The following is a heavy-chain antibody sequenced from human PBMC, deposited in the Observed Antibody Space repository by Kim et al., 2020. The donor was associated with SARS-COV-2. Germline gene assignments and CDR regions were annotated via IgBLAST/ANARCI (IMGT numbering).Heavy chain of an antibody. CDR3: ATDGLGH. J-gene: IGHJ4*02. CDR2: IKSRSAGGAT. Sequence: GGSLRLSCSASGFTFSNAWMSWVRQAPGKGLEWVGRIKSRSAGGATDSAAPAKGRFTISRDDSKNTVYLQMNSLRIEDTAMYYCATDGLGHWGQGTLVTVSS. CDR1: GFTFSNAW. V-gene: IGHV3-15*01.